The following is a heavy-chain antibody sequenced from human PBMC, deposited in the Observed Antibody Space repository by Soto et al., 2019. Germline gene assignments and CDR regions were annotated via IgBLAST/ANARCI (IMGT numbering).Heavy chain of an antibody. D-gene: IGHD2-21*02. CDR2: IYWDYDR. V-gene: IGHV2-5*02. CDR3: VHTRGGGNSACFDA. CDR1: GFSLTTGPAG. J-gene: IGHJ5*02. Sequence: QITLKESGPSLLRPTQTLTLTCTFSGFSLTTGPAGVGWILHPPGKALEWLALIYWDYDRRYSPSLKNRLTINKDTSEDQVVLTMTNMDPVDTGTYYCVHTRGGGNSACFDAWGQGSLVTVSS.